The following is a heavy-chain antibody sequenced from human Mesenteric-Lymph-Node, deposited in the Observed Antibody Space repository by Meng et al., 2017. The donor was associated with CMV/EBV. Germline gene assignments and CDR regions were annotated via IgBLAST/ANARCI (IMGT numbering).Heavy chain of an antibody. D-gene: IGHD3-16*01. J-gene: IGHJ4*02. Sequence: SSTASGHNFNGDDRPREGQAPGQGLEWRGWRKRNSGGTNYAQKFQGRVTMTKHTSISTTYMELSRLRSDDTAIYYCVDALGGYWGQGTLVTVSS. CDR2: RKRNSGGT. V-gene: IGHV1-2*02. CDR3: VDALGGY. CDR1: GHNFNGDD.